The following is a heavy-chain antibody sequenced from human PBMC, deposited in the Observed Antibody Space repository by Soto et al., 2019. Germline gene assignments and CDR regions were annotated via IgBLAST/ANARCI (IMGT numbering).Heavy chain of an antibody. D-gene: IGHD1-26*01. V-gene: IGHV3-23*01. CDR3: AREVGAPSGWLDP. Sequence: EVQLSESGGDLRQPGGSVRLSCAASGFTFINYAMTWVRQTPGKGLEWVSGISASGGLKYYADSVRGRFTVSRDNSKNILYLQMDNLRDEDTALYYCAREVGAPSGWLDPWGQGTQVTVSS. CDR2: ISASGGLK. CDR1: GFTFINYA. J-gene: IGHJ5*02.